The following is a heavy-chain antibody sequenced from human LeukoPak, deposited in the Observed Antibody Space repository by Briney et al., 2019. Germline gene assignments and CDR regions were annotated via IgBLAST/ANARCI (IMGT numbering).Heavy chain of an antibody. CDR2: INCDGSRT. V-gene: IGHV3-74*01. J-gene: IGHJ4*02. CDR1: GFTFSSYW. Sequence: GGSLRLSCAASGFTFSSYWMQWVRQAPGKGLVWVSRINCDGSRTIYADSVKGRFTISRDNAKNTLYLQMHTLRVGATPVYFCSRMGREMSTALDYWGQGTLVTVSS. D-gene: IGHD5-24*01. CDR3: SRMGREMSTALDY.